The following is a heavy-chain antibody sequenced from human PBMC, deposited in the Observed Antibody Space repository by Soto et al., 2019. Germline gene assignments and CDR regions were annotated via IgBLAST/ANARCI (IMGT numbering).Heavy chain of an antibody. J-gene: IGHJ6*02. CDR2: IYPGDSDT. Sequence: PGESLKISCKGSGYSFTSYWIGWVRQMPGKGLEWMGIIYPGDSDTRYSPSFQGQVTISADKSISTAYLQWSSLKDSDTAMYYCARAMIGYCSSPSCYVAYYYYGMDVWGQGTRVTVSS. V-gene: IGHV5-51*01. D-gene: IGHD2-2*01. CDR1: GYSFTSYW. CDR3: ARAMIGYCSSPSCYVAYYYYGMDV.